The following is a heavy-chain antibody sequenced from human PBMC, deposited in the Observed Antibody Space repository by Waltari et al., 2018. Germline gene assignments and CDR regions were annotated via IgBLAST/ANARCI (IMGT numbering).Heavy chain of an antibody. D-gene: IGHD2-2*01. J-gene: IGHJ4*02. Sequence: QVQLQQWGAGLLKPSETLSLTCAVYGGSFSGYYWSWIRPPPGKGLEWIGEINQSGSTHSNPSLKRRVAISVDTSKNQFSLKLSSVTAADTAVYYCARGPPDIVVVPAPPDYWGQGTLVTVSS. CDR2: INQSGST. CDR3: ARGPPDIVVVPAPPDY. V-gene: IGHV4-34*01. CDR1: GGSFSGYY.